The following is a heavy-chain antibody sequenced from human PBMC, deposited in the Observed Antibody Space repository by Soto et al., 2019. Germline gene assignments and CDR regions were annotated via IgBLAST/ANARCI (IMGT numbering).Heavy chain of an antibody. J-gene: IGHJ4*02. CDR2: IYYSGST. CDR1: GGSISSRSYY. V-gene: IGHV4-39*01. CDR3: ARLADRAYCGGDCYSDY. D-gene: IGHD2-21*02. Sequence: QLQLQESGPGLVKPSETLSLTCTVSGGSISSRSYYWGWIRQPPGKGMEWIGSIYYSGSTYYNPSLKSRVTLSVDTSKKQFSLKLSSVTAADTAVYYCARLADRAYCGGDCYSDYLVQGTLVTVSS.